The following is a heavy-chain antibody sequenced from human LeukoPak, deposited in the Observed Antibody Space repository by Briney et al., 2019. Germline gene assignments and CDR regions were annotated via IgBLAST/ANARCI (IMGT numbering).Heavy chain of an antibody. CDR3: ARDLLLWFGELSGAFDI. J-gene: IGHJ3*02. V-gene: IGHV3-33*01. CDR1: GFTFSSYG. D-gene: IGHD3-10*01. CDR2: IWYDGSNK. Sequence: PGGSLRLSCAASGFTFSSYGMHWVRQAPGKGLEWVAVIWYDGSNKYYADSVKGRFTISRDNSKNTLYLQMNSPRAEDTAVYYCARDLLLWFGELSGAFDIWGQGTMVTVSS.